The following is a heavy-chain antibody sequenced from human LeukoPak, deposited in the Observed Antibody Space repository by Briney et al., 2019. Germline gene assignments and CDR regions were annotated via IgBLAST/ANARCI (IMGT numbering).Heavy chain of an antibody. CDR3: ARPAAGSSRHELDY. D-gene: IGHD6-13*01. CDR1: GGTLSSYA. J-gene: IGHJ4*02. V-gene: IGHV1-69*04. CDR2: IIPILGIA. Sequence: GASVKVSCKASGGTLSSYAISWVRQAPGQGLEWMGRIIPILGIANYAQKFQGRVTITADKSTSTAYMELSSLRSEDTAVYYCARPAAGSSRHELDYWGQGTLVTVSS.